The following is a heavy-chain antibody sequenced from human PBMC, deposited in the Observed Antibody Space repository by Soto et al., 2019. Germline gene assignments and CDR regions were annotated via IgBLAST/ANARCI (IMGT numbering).Heavy chain of an antibody. J-gene: IGHJ4*02. Sequence: VQLLESGGGLVQPGGSLRLSCAASGFTFNTYAMTWVRQAPGKGLEWVSSISASGGSTNYAGSVKGRFTISRDNYKNTVYLKMNSLKPEDMAVYYGATPVCKEHCRGGSCYAGGDYWGQGALVTVS. V-gene: IGHV3-23*01. D-gene: IGHD2-15*01. CDR3: ATPVCKEHCRGGSCYAGGDY. CDR2: ISASGGST. CDR1: GFTFNTYA.